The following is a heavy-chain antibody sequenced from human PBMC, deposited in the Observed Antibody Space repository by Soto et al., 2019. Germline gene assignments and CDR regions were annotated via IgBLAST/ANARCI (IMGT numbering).Heavy chain of an antibody. V-gene: IGHV3-15*01. J-gene: IGHJ5*02. CDR3: TPEASGSYQFDP. Sequence: PGGSLRLACAASGFTLSNDWMRWVGQAAGKGREWVGRIKSKTDRGTTDYAAPVKGRFTISRDDSKNTLYLQMNSLKTEATAVSSFTPEASGSYQFDPWGQGTLVTVSS. CDR2: IKSKTDRGTT. D-gene: IGHD1-26*01. CDR1: GFTLSNDW.